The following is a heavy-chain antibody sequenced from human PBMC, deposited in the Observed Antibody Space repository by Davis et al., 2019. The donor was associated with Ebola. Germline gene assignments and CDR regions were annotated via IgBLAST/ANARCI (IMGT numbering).Heavy chain of an antibody. CDR2: LYHSGST. J-gene: IGHJ4*02. D-gene: IGHD3-10*01. CDR3: ARDLLYGSGSDLDY. V-gene: IGHV4-4*02. CDR1: AGSISSSNW. Sequence: MPSETLSLTCAVSAGSISSSNWWSWVRQPPGKGLEWIGELYHSGSTNYNPSLKSGVTISVDTSKNQFSLKLSSVTAADTAVYYCARDLLYGSGSDLDYWGQGTLVTVSS.